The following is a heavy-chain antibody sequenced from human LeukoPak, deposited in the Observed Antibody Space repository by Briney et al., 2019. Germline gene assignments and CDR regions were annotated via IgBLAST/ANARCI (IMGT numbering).Heavy chain of an antibody. CDR2: ISASGGNT. CDR3: AKDPQARYYGSGSYYDGDAFDS. J-gene: IGHJ3*01. D-gene: IGHD3-10*01. CDR1: GFTLSNYA. V-gene: IGHV3-23*01. Sequence: GGSLRLSCAASGFTLSNYAVSWVRQAPGKGLEWVSVISASGGNTYYAEAVKARFTISRDNSKSTLYLQMHSLGAEDTAVYYCAKDPQARYYGSGSYYDGDAFDSWGQGTMVTVSS.